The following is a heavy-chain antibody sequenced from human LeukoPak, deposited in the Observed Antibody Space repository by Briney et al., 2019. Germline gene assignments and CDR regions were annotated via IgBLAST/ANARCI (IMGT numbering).Heavy chain of an antibody. CDR3: ARRIGYSSGHSAVYYFDY. Sequence: SGGPLRLSCAASGFTFSTYWMHWLRQAPGKGLVWVSLINSGGDNTRYADSVKGRFTISRDNAKNTLYLQMNSLRAEDTAVYYCARRIGYSSGHSAVYYFDYWGQGTLVTVSS. V-gene: IGHV3-74*01. D-gene: IGHD6-19*01. J-gene: IGHJ4*02. CDR2: INSGGDNT. CDR1: GFTFSTYW.